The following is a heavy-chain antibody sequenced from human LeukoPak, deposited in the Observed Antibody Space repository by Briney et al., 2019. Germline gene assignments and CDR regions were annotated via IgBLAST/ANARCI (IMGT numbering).Heavy chain of an antibody. V-gene: IGHV3-74*01. Sequence: PGGSLRLSCAASGFTFSSYWMHWVRQAPGKGLVWVSRINSDGSTTNYAASVKGRFSTSRDNAKTTLFLQMNSLRAEDTAVYYCSDSSGSYWGQGTLVTVSA. D-gene: IGHD3-22*01. CDR2: INSDGSTT. CDR3: SDSSGSY. J-gene: IGHJ4*02. CDR1: GFTFSSYW.